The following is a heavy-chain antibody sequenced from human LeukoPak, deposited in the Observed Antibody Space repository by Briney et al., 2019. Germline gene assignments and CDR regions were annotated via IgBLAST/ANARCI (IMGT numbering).Heavy chain of an antibody. Sequence: GESLRLSCAASGFTFSSYWMHWVRQAPGKGLVWVSRINSDGSSTSYADSVKGRFTISRDNAKNSLYLQMNSLRAEDTAVYYCVRDAGTRLKYSYGYGDYWGQGILVTVSS. CDR2: INSDGSST. CDR3: VRDAGTRLKYSYGYGDY. CDR1: GFTFSSYW. V-gene: IGHV3-74*01. D-gene: IGHD5-18*01. J-gene: IGHJ4*02.